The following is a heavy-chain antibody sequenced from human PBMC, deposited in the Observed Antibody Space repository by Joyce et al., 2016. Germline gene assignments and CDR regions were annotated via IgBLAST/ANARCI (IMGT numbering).Heavy chain of an antibody. D-gene: IGHD2-15*01. V-gene: IGHV1-18*01. CDR2: VSTYNGNT. CDR1: GYTFTSHG. CDR3: ARACPGSTCYSIY. Sequence: QVQLVQSGAEVKKPGASVKVSCKASGYTFTSHGSSWMRQAPGQGLEWMGWVSTYNGNTDYAQNFQGRVTMTTDTSTSTAYMELRSLRSDDTAMYYCARACPGSTCYSIYWGQGTLVTVSP. J-gene: IGHJ4*02.